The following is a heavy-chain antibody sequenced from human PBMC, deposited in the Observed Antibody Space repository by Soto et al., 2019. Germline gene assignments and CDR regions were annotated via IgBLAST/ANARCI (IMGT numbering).Heavy chain of an antibody. CDR3: ARQRQLSLGLDP. J-gene: IGHJ5*02. D-gene: IGHD1-1*01. V-gene: IGHV4-59*08. Sequence: SETLSLTCTVSGGSIXPYYWTWIRQPPGRGLEWIGYVYYSGITNYNPSLKSRVTMSVDTSKKQLSLKLSSVTAADTAVYYCARQRQLSLGLDPWGQGTLVTVSS. CDR2: VYYSGIT. CDR1: GGSIXPYY.